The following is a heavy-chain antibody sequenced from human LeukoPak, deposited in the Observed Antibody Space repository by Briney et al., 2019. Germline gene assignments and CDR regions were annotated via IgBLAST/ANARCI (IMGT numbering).Heavy chain of an antibody. Sequence: GASVKVSCKASGYTFTSYGISWVRQAPGQGLEWMGIINPSGGSTSYAQKFQGRVTMTRDTSTSTVYMELSSLRSEDTAVYYCASLAVAGDDAFDIWGQGTMVTVSS. V-gene: IGHV1-46*01. CDR1: GYTFTSYG. J-gene: IGHJ3*02. CDR3: ASLAVAGDDAFDI. CDR2: INPSGGST. D-gene: IGHD6-19*01.